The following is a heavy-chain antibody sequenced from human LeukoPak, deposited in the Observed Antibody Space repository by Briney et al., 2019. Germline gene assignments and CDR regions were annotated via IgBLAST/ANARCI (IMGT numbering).Heavy chain of an antibody. J-gene: IGHJ5*02. D-gene: IGHD2-2*01. CDR2: IYYSGST. Sequence: MASETLSLTCTVSGVSISSYYWSWVRQPPGKGLEWLGYIYYSGSTNYNPSLKSRVTISVDTSKNQFSLKLSSVTAADTAVYYCARQTRYCSSTSCYYWFDHWGQGTLVTVSS. CDR3: ARQTRYCSSTSCYYWFDH. V-gene: IGHV4-59*01. CDR1: GVSISSYY.